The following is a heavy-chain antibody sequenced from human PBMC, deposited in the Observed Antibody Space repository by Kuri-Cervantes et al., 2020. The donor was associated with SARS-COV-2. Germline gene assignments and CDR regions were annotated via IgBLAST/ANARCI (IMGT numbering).Heavy chain of an antibody. CDR1: GGSFSGYY. Sequence: SQTLSLTCAVYGGSFSGYYWSWIRQPPGKGLEWIGEINHSGSTNYNPSLKSRVTISVDTSKNQFSLKLSSVTAADTAVYYCARGTGDSSPSFGFDIWGQGTMVT. V-gene: IGHV4-34*01. CDR3: ARGTGDSSPSFGFDI. CDR2: INHSGST. J-gene: IGHJ3*02. D-gene: IGHD3-22*01.